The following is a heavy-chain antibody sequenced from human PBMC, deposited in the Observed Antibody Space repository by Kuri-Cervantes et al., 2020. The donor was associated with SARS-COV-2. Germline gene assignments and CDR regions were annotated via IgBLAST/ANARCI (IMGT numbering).Heavy chain of an antibody. D-gene: IGHD1-7*01. CDR3: ARGGITGTTGNWYFDL. CDR1: GYTFTGYY. V-gene: IGHV1-2*04. Sequence: ASVKVSCKASGYTFTGYYMHWVRQAPGQGLKWMGWINPNSGGTNYAQKFQGWVTMTRDTSISTAYMELSRLRSDDTAVYYCARGGITGTTGNWYFDLWGRGTLVTVSS. J-gene: IGHJ2*01. CDR2: INPNSGGT.